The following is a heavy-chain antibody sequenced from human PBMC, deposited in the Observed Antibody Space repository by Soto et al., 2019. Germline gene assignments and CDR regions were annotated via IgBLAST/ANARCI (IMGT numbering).Heavy chain of an antibody. CDR3: ARIQIPEVDYDFSVPDVVFYALDV. D-gene: IGHD3-3*01. J-gene: IGHJ6*02. CDR2: ISSNDEE. CDR1: GFSLTNPKLG. V-gene: IGHV2-26*01. Sequence: QVTLKESGPVLVKPTETLTLTCTVSGFSLTNPKLGVSWIRQPPGKPLEWLAHISSNDEESYSTSLKSRLTISKDTSKSQVVLTLTNVDHVDTATYFCARIQIPEVDYDFSVPDVVFYALDVWGQGTTVTVS.